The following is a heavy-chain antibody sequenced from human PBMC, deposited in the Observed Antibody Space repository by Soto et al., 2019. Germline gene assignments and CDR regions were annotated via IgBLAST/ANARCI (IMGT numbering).Heavy chain of an antibody. Sequence: QVQLVQSGAEEKKPGASVKVSCKASGYTFTGYAMHWVRQAPGQRLEWMGWINAGNGNTKYSQKFQDRVTTTRDTSASTAYMELSSLRSEDTAVYYCARAVAVPADFDYWGQRTLVTVSS. CDR1: GYTFTGYA. CDR2: INAGNGNT. CDR3: ARAVAVPADFDY. J-gene: IGHJ4*02. D-gene: IGHD6-19*01. V-gene: IGHV1-3*05.